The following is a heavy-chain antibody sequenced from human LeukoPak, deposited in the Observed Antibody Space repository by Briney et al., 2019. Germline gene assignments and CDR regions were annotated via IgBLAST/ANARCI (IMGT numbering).Heavy chain of an antibody. CDR3: ARNNSMDCSGGRCYSNWFDP. CDR1: GYSISSGYY. D-gene: IGHD2-15*01. CDR2: IYQSGST. Sequence: SETLSLTCTVSGYSISSGYYWGWIRQPPGRGLEWIGGIYQSGSTYYNPSLKSRVTISVDTSKNQFSLKLSSVTAADTALYYCARNNSMDCSGGRCYSNWFDPWGQGTLVTVSS. V-gene: IGHV4-38-2*02. J-gene: IGHJ5*02.